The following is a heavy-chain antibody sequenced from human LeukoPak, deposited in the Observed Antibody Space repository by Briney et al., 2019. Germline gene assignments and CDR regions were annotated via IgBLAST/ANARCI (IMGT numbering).Heavy chain of an antibody. Sequence: EASVKVSCKASGDTFSNYAINWVRQAPGQGLEWMGGIIPIFGTANYAQKFQGRVTITTDESTSTAYMELSSLRSEDTAVYYCARVGYAGSYYGTDYWGQGTLVTVSS. V-gene: IGHV1-69*05. CDR2: IIPIFGTA. J-gene: IGHJ4*02. CDR3: ARVGYAGSYYGTDY. CDR1: GDTFSNYA. D-gene: IGHD3-10*01.